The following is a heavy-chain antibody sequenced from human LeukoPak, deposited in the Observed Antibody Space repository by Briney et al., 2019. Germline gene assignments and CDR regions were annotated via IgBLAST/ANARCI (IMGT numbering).Heavy chain of an antibody. CDR2: ISSSSSYT. CDR3: APTSDILTGYYSY. V-gene: IGHV3-11*03. D-gene: IGHD3-9*01. Sequence: GGSLRLSCAASGFTFSDYYMSCIRQAPGKGLEWVSYISSSSSYTNYADSVKGRFTISRDNAKNSLYLQMNSLRDEDTAVYYCAPTSDILTGYYSYWGQGTLVTVSS. J-gene: IGHJ4*02. CDR1: GFTFSDYY.